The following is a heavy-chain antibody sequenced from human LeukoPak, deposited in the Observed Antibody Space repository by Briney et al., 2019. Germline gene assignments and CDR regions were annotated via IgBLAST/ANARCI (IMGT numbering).Heavy chain of an antibody. CDR2: ISYDGSNK. V-gene: IGHV3-30-3*01. CDR1: GFTFSSYA. Sequence: QTGGSLRLSCAASGFTFSSYAMHWVRQAPGKGLEWVAVISYDGSNKYYADSVKGRFTISRDNSKNTLYLQMNSLRAEDTAVYYCARDEGIAAAGTPLGPNYYYGMDVWGQGTTVTVSS. CDR3: ARDEGIAAAGTPLGPNYYYGMDV. D-gene: IGHD6-13*01. J-gene: IGHJ6*02.